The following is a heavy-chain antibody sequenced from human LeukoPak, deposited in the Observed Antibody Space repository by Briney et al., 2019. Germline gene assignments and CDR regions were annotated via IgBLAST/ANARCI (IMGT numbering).Heavy chain of an antibody. CDR2: ISGSGDNT. CDR1: GFTFSSYA. Sequence: PGGSLRLSCAASGFTFSSYAMNWVRQAPGKGLEWISSISGSGDNTYYADSVKGRFTISRDNSKNTLYLQMNSLTVGDTAVYYCAREDSTRSGVRELDYWGQGILVTVSS. J-gene: IGHJ4*02. CDR3: AREDSTRSGVRELDY. V-gene: IGHV3-23*01. D-gene: IGHD3-10*01.